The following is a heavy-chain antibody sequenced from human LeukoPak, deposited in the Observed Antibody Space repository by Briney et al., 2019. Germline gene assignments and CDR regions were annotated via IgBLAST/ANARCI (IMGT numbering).Heavy chain of an antibody. D-gene: IGHD2-15*01. CDR1: GFTFKNAW. Sequence: PGGSLRLSCEASGFTFKNAWMSWVRQAPGKGLEWVGFIRSKAYGGTTEYAASVKGRFTISRDDSKSIAYLQMNSLKTEDTAVYYCTRVRPGCSGGSCYFDYWGQGTLVTVSS. CDR3: TRVRPGCSGGSCYFDY. J-gene: IGHJ4*02. V-gene: IGHV3-49*04. CDR2: IRSKAYGGTT.